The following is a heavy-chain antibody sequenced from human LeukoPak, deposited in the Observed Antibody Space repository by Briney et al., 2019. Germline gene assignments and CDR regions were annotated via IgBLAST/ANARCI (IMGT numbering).Heavy chain of an antibody. CDR2: INPNSGIP. CDR1: AYIFSDYY. J-gene: IGHJ4*02. V-gene: IGHV1-2*02. CDR3: ARSDVLYASQGEARYFNH. Sequence: ASVKVSCKASAYIFSDYYMHWVRQAPGQGLEWMGWINPNSGIPNIVQNFQGRVTMTRDTSISTAYLELSSLRSDDTAVYYCARSDVLYASQGEARYFNHWGQGTLVTVSS. D-gene: IGHD3-16*01.